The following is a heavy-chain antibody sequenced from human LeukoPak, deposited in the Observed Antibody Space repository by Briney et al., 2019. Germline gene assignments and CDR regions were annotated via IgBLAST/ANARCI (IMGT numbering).Heavy chain of an antibody. CDR3: ARSGPIGIVGANDYFDY. CDR1: GFTFSSYA. J-gene: IGHJ4*02. V-gene: IGHV3-30-3*01. D-gene: IGHD1-26*01. CDR2: ISYDGSNK. Sequence: PGGSLRLSCAASGFTFSSYAMHWVRQAPGKGLEWVAVISYDGSNKYYADSVKGRFTISRDNSKNTLYLQMNSLRAEDTAVYYCARSGPIGIVGANDYFDYWGQGTLVTVSS.